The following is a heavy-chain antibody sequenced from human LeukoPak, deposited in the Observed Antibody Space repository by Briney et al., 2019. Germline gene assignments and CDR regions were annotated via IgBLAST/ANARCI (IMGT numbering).Heavy chain of an antibody. CDR2: ISYNGGST. CDR3: ARVAYGVDARRYFDL. V-gene: IGHV3-64*01. D-gene: IGHD4-17*01. CDR1: GFTFSNYA. Sequence: GGSLRLSCAASGFTFSNYAMHWVRQAPGKRLEYVSAISYNGGSTYYANFVEGRFTISRDNSKNTLFLQMGSLRAEDMAIYYCARVAYGVDARRYFDLWGRGTLVTVSS. J-gene: IGHJ2*01.